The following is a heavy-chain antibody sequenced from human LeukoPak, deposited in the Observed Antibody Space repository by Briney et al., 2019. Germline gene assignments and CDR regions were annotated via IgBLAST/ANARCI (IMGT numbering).Heavy chain of an antibody. Sequence: GGSLTLSCAASGFTFYDYAMHWVRHAPGKGLERVSGISWNSCSIVCGDSVKGRFTISRDNAKNSLYLQMNSLRAEDTALYYCAKDIAYYYGSGSSWYFDYWGQGTLVTVSS. D-gene: IGHD3-10*01. CDR3: AKDIAYYYGSGSSWYFDY. CDR2: ISWNSCSI. J-gene: IGHJ4*02. CDR1: GFTFYDYA. V-gene: IGHV3-9*01.